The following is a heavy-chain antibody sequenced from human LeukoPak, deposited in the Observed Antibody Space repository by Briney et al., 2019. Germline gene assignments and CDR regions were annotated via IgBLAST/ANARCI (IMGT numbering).Heavy chain of an antibody. D-gene: IGHD3-10*01. V-gene: IGHV4-59*12. J-gene: IGHJ4*02. CDR2: IYYSGST. CDR3: ARTWFGELLSEAFDY. Sequence: PSETLSLTCTVSGGSISSYYWSWIRQPPGKGLEWIGEIYYSGSTNYNPSLKSRVTISVDKSKNQFSLKVSSVTAADTAVYYCARTWFGELLSEAFDYWGQGTLVTVSS. CDR1: GGSISSYY.